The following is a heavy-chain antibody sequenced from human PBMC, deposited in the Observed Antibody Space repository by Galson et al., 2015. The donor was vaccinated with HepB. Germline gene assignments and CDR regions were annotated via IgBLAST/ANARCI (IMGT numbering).Heavy chain of an antibody. J-gene: IGHJ4*02. D-gene: IGHD3-9*01. CDR2: INHSGST. Sequence: ETLSLTCAVYGGSFSGYYWSWIRQPPGKGLEWIGEINHSGSTNYNPSLKSRVTISVDTSKNQFSLKLSSVTAADTAVYYCAGNYFDWLFQRDYWGQGTLVTVSS. CDR1: GGSFSGYY. CDR3: AGNYFDWLFQRDY. V-gene: IGHV4-34*01.